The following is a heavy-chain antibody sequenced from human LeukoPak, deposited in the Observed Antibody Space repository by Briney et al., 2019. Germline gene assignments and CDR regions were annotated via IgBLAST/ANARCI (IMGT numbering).Heavy chain of an antibody. Sequence: GESLKISCKVSGYIFTSYWIGWVRQMPGKGLEWMGIIYPGDSDTRYSPSFQGQVTISADKSISTAYLQWSSLKASDTAMYYCARPMSTMIVVAAGTGSDTDAFDIWGQGTMVTVSS. CDR3: ARPMSTMIVVAAGTGSDTDAFDI. D-gene: IGHD3-22*01. CDR2: IYPGDSDT. V-gene: IGHV5-51*01. CDR1: GYIFTSYW. J-gene: IGHJ3*02.